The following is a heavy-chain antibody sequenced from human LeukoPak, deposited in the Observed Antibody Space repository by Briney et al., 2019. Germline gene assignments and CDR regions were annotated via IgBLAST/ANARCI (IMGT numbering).Heavy chain of an antibody. V-gene: IGHV1-69*05. Sequence: ASVKVSCKASGGTFSRYASSWVRQAPGQGLEWMGGIIPIFGTAKYPQKFRGRAIITTDRYTSKAYIALSSLRAKDTAVYYCPRMVTDYSVRPHYYYYMDVWGKGTTVTVSS. CDR3: PRMVTDYSVRPHYYYYMDV. J-gene: IGHJ6*03. D-gene: IGHD2-21*02. CDR1: GGTFSRYA. CDR2: IIPIFGTA.